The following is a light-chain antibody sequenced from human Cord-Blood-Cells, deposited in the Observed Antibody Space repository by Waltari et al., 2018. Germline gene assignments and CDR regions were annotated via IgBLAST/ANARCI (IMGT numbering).Light chain of an antibody. Sequence: QSALTQPASVSGSPGQSITIPSSGTSSDVGGYPYVSWYQQHPGKAPKLMIYDVSNRPSGVSNRFSGSKSGNTASLTISGLQAEDEADYYCSSYTSSSTYVVFGGGTKLTVL. CDR1: SSDVGGYPY. J-gene: IGLJ2*01. V-gene: IGLV2-14*01. CDR2: DVS. CDR3: SSYTSSSTYVV.